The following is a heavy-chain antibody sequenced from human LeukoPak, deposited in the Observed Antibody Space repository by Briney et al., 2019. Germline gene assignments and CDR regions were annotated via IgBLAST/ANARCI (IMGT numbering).Heavy chain of an antibody. D-gene: IGHD6-13*01. J-gene: IGHJ4*02. Sequence: GRSLRLSCAASGFTFSDYGMHWVRQAPGKGLEWAAVIANDGRDKKYADSVRGRFTISRDNSKNTVYLQMNSLRAEDTAVFYCVKDMKIKAAGYYFDYWGQGTLVTVSS. CDR1: GFTFSDYG. V-gene: IGHV3-30*18. CDR3: VKDMKIKAAGYYFDY. CDR2: IANDGRDK.